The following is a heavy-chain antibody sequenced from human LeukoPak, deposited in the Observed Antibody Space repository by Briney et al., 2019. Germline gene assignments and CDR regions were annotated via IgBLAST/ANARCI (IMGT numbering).Heavy chain of an antibody. V-gene: IGHV1-2*02. CDR1: GYTFTGYY. CDR2: INPNTGVT. D-gene: IGHD4-17*01. CDR3: ARDRTTVTTGYYGMDV. J-gene: IGHJ6*02. Sequence: ASVKVSCKASGYTFTGYYMPWVRQAPGQGLEWMGWINPNTGVTNYAQKFQGRVTLTRDTSIITAYMELTRLRSDDTAMYYCARDRTTVTTGYYGMDVWGQGTTLTVSS.